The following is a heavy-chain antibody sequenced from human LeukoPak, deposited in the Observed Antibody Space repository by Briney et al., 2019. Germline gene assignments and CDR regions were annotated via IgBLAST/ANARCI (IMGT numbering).Heavy chain of an antibody. V-gene: IGHV1-69*04. J-gene: IGHJ3*02. CDR3: ARGGGSYDYMNAFDI. CDR1: GGTFRSFG. D-gene: IGHD1-26*01. CDR2: IIPILGIA. Sequence: SVKVSCKASGGTFRSFGITWVRQAPGQGLEWMGRIIPILGIANYAQKFQGRVTITADKSTSTAYMELSSLRSEDTAVYYCARGGGSYDYMNAFDIWGQGTMVTVSS.